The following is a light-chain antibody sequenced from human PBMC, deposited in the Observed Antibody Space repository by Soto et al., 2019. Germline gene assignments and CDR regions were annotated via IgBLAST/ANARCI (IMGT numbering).Light chain of an antibody. CDR1: SNEVGGYNS. J-gene: IGLJ1*01. Sequence: SGLTYPGPLSLSPLESFTMSSTGTSNEVGGYNSVSWYQHHPGKAHQLILYVVAYRTSGVYYGFSGYKSGNTASPTISGPQAADVADYFCSSYKSRMTSVFGSGTKVTV. CDR3: SSYKSRMTSV. V-gene: IGLV2-14*03. CDR2: VVA.